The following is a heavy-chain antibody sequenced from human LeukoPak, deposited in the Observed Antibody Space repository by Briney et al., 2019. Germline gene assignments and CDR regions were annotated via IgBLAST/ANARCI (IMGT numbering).Heavy chain of an antibody. CDR3: ASLIGNNYYGSGSYFDY. J-gene: IGHJ4*02. CDR2: MNPNSGNT. V-gene: IGHV1-8*02. CDR1: GYTFTSYD. D-gene: IGHD3-10*01. Sequence: ASVKVSCKASGYTFTSYDINWVRQATGQGLEWMGWMNPNSGNTGYAQKFQGRVTMTRDTSTSTVYMELSSLRSEDTAVYYCASLIGNNYYGSGSYFDYWGQGTLVTVSS.